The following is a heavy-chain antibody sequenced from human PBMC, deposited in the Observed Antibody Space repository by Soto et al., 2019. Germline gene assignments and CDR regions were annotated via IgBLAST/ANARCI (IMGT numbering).Heavy chain of an antibody. J-gene: IGHJ4*02. D-gene: IGHD3-16*01. CDR2: INPKSGGT. Sequence: SXKVSFKASGYTXSGYYMHLVRQAPGQGLEWMGWINPKSGGTNYAQKFQGRVTMTRDTSISTAYMEMSRMRYDDTAVYYCARGLYSTDYWGQGTLGTVSS. V-gene: IGHV1-2*02. CDR1: GYTXSGYY. CDR3: ARGLYSTDY.